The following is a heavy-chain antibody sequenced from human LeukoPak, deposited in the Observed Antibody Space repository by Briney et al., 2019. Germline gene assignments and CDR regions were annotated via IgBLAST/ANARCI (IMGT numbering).Heavy chain of an antibody. CDR2: IRNKANSDTT. CDR3: ARGFPRFDP. V-gene: IGHV3-72*01. J-gene: IGHJ5*02. CDR1: GFTFSDHY. Sequence: PGGSLRLSCAASGFTFSDHYMDWVRQAPGKGLEWVGRIRNKANSDTTEYAASVEGRFIISRHDSKNSLYLQMNSLKTEDTAVYYCARGFPRFDPWGQGTLVTVSS.